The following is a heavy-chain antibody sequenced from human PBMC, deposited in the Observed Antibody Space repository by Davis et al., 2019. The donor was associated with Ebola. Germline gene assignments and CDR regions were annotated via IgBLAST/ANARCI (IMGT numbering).Heavy chain of an antibody. CDR2: IYSSGST. CDR3: ARRGRAMDV. CDR1: GGSISSSSYY. J-gene: IGHJ6*02. V-gene: IGHV4-39*01. D-gene: IGHD6-13*01. Sequence: SETLSLTCTVSGGSISSSSYYWGWLRQSPGKGLEWIGNIYSSGSTYYSPSLQSRVTISVDTSKNQFSLKLSSVIAADTAVYYCARRGRAMDVWGQGTTVTVSS.